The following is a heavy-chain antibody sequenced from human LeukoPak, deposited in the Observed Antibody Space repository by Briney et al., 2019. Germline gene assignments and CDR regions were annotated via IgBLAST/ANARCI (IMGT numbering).Heavy chain of an antibody. J-gene: IGHJ6*02. CDR1: GFTFSRFA. V-gene: IGHV3-23*01. CDR3: AKGLRNYYYYGMDV. CDR2: ISGSGDST. D-gene: IGHD4-17*01. Sequence: PGGSLRLSCAASGFTFSRFAMSWVRQAPGKGLEWVSGISGSGDSTYYADSVKGRFTISRDNSKNTLYLQMNSLRAEDTAVYYCAKGLRNYYYYGMDVWGQGTTVTVSS.